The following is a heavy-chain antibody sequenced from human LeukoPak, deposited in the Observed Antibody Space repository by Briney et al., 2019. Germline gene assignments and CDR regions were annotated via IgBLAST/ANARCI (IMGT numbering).Heavy chain of an antibody. J-gene: IGHJ4*02. CDR3: AKALFLYDSSGRFDY. CDR2: IIPILGIA. V-gene: IGHV1-69*04. Sequence: ASVKVSCKASGGTFSSYAISWVRQAPGQGLEWMGRIIPILGIANYAQKFQGRVTITADKSTSTAYMELSSLRSEDTAVYYCAKALFLYDSSGRFDYWGQGTLVTVSS. D-gene: IGHD3-22*01. CDR1: GGTFSSYA.